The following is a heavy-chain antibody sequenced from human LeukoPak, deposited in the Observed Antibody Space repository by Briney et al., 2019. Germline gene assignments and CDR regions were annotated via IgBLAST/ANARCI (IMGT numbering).Heavy chain of an antibody. J-gene: IGHJ4*02. V-gene: IGHV3-7*01. CDR2: INEDGSEK. CDR3: ARDQGAAGDY. D-gene: IGHD6-13*01. Sequence: GGSLRLSCAASGFTFSTYWMTRVRQAPGKGLEWVANINEDGSEKFYVDSVKGRFTIYRDNPKKSVYLQMNSLIAEDTALYYCARDQGAAGDYWGQGTLVTVSS. CDR1: GFTFSTYW.